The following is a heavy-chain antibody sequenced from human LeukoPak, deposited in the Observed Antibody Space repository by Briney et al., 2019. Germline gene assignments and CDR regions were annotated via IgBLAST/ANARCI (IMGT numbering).Heavy chain of an antibody. V-gene: IGHV3-30*18. Sequence: PGGSLRLSCAASGFTFSSYGMHWVRQAPGKGLEWVAVISYDGSNKYYADSVKGRFTISRDNSKNTLYLQMNSLRAEDTAVYYCAKDPAVVWFGSHPDYWGQGILVTVSS. D-gene: IGHD3-10*01. J-gene: IGHJ4*02. CDR1: GFTFSSYG. CDR3: AKDPAVVWFGSHPDY. CDR2: ISYDGSNK.